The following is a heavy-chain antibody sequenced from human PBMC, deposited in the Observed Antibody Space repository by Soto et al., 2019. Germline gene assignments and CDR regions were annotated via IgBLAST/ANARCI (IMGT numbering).Heavy chain of an antibody. CDR2: ISGSGGST. V-gene: IGHV3-23*01. CDR1: GFTFSSYA. CDR3: AKEGFRYYYDSSGYYYDY. D-gene: IGHD3-22*01. Sequence: HPGGSLRLSCAASGFTFSSYAMSWVRQAPGKGLEWVSAISGSGGSTYYADSVKGRFTISRDNSKNTLYLQMNSLRAEDTAVYYCAKEGFRYYYDSSGYYYDYWGQGTLVTVSS. J-gene: IGHJ4*02.